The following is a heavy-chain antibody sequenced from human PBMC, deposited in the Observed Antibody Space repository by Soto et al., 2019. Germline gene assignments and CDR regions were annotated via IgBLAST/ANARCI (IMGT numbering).Heavy chain of an antibody. CDR3: ARTGAGNYGWGHYYYYGMHV. CDR1: GYSFTSYW. D-gene: IGHD3-16*02. J-gene: IGHJ6*02. V-gene: IGHV5-51*01. Sequence: PGESLKISCKGSGYSFTSYWIGWLRQMPGKGLEWMGIIYPGDSDTRYSPSLQGQVTISADKSISTAYLQWSSLKASDTAMYYCARTGAGNYGWGHYYYYGMHVWGQGTTVAVSS. CDR2: IYPGDSDT.